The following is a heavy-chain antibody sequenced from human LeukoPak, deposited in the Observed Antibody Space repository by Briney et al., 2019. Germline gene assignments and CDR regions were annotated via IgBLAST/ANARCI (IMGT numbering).Heavy chain of an antibody. V-gene: IGHV3-48*02. D-gene: IGHD3-10*01. CDR1: GFTFSSYS. CDR2: ISSSSSTI. CDR3: ARGPYRFGEFFDI. J-gene: IGHJ3*02. Sequence: QPGGSLRLSCAASGFTFSSYSMNWVRQAPGKGLEWVSYISSSSSTIYYADSVKGRFTISRDNAKNSLYLRMNSLRDEDTAVYYCARGPYRFGEFFDIWGQGTMVTVSS.